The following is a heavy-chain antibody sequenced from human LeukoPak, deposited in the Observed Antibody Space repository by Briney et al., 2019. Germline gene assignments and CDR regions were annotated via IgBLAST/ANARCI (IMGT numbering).Heavy chain of an antibody. J-gene: IGHJ4*02. CDR3: TKAQRFGALDDY. D-gene: IGHD3-10*01. CDR1: GFTFSNYA. CDR2: ISGGAITT. V-gene: IGHV3-23*01. Sequence: GGSLRLSCTTSGFTFSNYAMSWVRQAPGKGLEWVSSISGGAITTYYADSVKGRFAISRDNSKNTLYLQMTSLRAADTAVYYCTKAQRFGALDDYRGQGTLVTVSS.